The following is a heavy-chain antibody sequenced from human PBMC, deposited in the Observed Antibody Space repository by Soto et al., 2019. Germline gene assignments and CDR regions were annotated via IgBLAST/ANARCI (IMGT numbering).Heavy chain of an antibody. CDR3: AGECFSDSSGYYYFEY. Sequence: SVKVSCKASGGTFSSYTISWVRQAPGQGLEWMGRIIPILGIANYAQKFQGRVMITADKSTSTAYMELRSLRSEDTAVYYCAGECFSDSSGYYYFEYGGQGTLGTVCS. J-gene: IGHJ4*02. D-gene: IGHD3-22*01. CDR2: IIPILGIA. CDR1: GGTFSSYT. V-gene: IGHV1-69*04.